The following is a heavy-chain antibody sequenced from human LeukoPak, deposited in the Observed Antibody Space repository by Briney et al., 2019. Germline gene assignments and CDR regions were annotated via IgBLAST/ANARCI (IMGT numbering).Heavy chain of an antibody. V-gene: IGHV3-23*01. J-gene: IGHJ3*02. CDR2: NSADGDTT. CDR3: ARDGVTVTDGLDI. CDR1: GFTFSNAW. D-gene: IGHD4-17*01. Sequence: GGSLRLSCAASGFTFSNAWMSWVRQAPGKGLEWVAGNSADGDTTYYTDSVKGRFTVSRDNSKNTLYLQLNSLRAEDTGIYYCARDGVTVTDGLDIWGQGTMVTVSS.